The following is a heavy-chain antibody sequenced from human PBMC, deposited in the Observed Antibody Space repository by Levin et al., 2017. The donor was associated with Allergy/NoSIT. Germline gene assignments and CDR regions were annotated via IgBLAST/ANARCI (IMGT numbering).Heavy chain of an antibody. D-gene: IGHD1-26*01. CDR2: IWYGGNNR. V-gene: IGHV3-33*01. J-gene: IGHJ6*02. Sequence: GESLKISCAASGFSITKYGMHWVRQSPGKGLEGVAVIWYGGNNRQYADSVKGRFIVSGENAKNTVYLEMNNLGADDTAMYYCARDRWEVLSDYYGMDVWGRGTTVTVSS. CDR1: GFSITKYG. CDR3: ARDRWEVLSDYYGMDV.